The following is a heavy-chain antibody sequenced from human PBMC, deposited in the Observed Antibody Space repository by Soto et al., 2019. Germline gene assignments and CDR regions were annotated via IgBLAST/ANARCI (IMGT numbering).Heavy chain of an antibody. Sequence: SDTLSLTCTVCAGAIHSPVYYLGWLRQPPGKVLEWIGSSNYGGPTYYSPSLQSRVTISLDTAKNHFSLNLRSVTAADTAVYYCARHGAYSTSVYYYYGMDVWGQGTTVTVSS. V-gene: IGHV4-39*01. CDR2: SNYGGPT. CDR1: AGAIHSPVYY. J-gene: IGHJ6*02. D-gene: IGHD6-13*01. CDR3: ARHGAYSTSVYYYYGMDV.